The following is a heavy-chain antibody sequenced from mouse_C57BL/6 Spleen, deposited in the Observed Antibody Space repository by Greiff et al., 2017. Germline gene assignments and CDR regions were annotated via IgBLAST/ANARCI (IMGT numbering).Heavy chain of an antibody. V-gene: IGHV1-80*01. J-gene: IGHJ2*01. CDR1: GYAFSSYW. D-gene: IGHD1-1*01. Sequence: QVQLQQSGAELVKPGASVKISCKASGYAFSSYWMNWVKQRPGKGLEWIGQIYPGDGDTNDNGKFKGKATLTADKSSSTAYMQLSSLTSEDSAVYFCASPHYYGSSYFDYWGQGTTLTVSS. CDR2: IYPGDGDT. CDR3: ASPHYYGSSYFDY.